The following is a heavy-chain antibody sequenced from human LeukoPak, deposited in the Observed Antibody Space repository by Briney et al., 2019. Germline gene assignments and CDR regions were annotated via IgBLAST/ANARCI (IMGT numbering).Heavy chain of an antibody. CDR1: GGTSSSYA. CDR3: ARSLRVGPFHSQLLQYYFDY. J-gene: IGHJ4*02. V-gene: IGHV1-69*01. Sequence: ASVKVSCKASGGTSSSYAISWVRQAPGQGLEWMGGIIPIFGTANYAQKFQGRVTITADESTSTAYMEPSSLRSEDTAVYYCARSLRVGPFHSQLLQYYFDYWGQGTLVTVSS. CDR2: IIPIFGTA. D-gene: IGHD2-2*01.